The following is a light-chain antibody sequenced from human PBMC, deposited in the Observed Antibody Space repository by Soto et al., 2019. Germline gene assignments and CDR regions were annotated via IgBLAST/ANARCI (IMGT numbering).Light chain of an antibody. V-gene: IGLV2-14*01. Sequence: QSVLTQPASVSGSPGQPITISCTGTSSDVGANNYVSWYQHHPGKAPKLLIYEVSNRPSGVPDRFSGSKSGTSASLAITGLQAEDEADFYCQSYDSNLIGLIFGGGTKLTVL. CDR1: SSDVGANNY. CDR3: QSYDSNLIGLI. CDR2: EVS. J-gene: IGLJ2*01.